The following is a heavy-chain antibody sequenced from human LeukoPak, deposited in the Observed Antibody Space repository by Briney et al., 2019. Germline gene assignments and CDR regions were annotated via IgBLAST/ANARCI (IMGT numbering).Heavy chain of an antibody. J-gene: IGHJ3*02. D-gene: IGHD6-19*01. CDR3: ARQLTEEQWLSPWGFDI. Sequence: GESLKISCQVSGYNFTSYWIAWVRQMPGKGLDLIGIIYPGDSDTRYSPSFQGQVIISVDKSISTAYLQWSSLRASYTAMYYRARQLTEEQWLSPWGFDIWGQGTMVTVSS. CDR1: GYNFTSYW. CDR2: IYPGDSDT. V-gene: IGHV5-51*01.